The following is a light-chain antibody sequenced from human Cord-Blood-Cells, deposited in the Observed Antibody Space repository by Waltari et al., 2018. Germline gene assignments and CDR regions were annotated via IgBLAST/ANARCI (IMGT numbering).Light chain of an antibody. Sequence: DIQMTQSPSTLSASVGDRVTITCRASQSISSWLAWYQQKPGKAPKLLIYKASSLESGVPSRFSGIVSVTEFTLTISSLQPDDFATDYCQQYNSYSPGTFGQGTKVEIK. V-gene: IGKV1-5*03. CDR2: KAS. J-gene: IGKJ1*01. CDR1: QSISSW. CDR3: QQYNSYSPGT.